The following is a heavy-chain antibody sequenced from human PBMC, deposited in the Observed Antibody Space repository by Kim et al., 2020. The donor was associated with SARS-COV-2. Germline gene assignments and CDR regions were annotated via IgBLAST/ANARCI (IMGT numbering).Heavy chain of an antibody. D-gene: IGHD2-21*01. V-gene: IGHV4-39*01. CDR1: GGSISSSSYY. Sequence: SETLSLTCTVSGGSISSSSYYWGWIRQPPGKGLEWIGSIYYSGSTYYNPSLKSRVTISVDTSKNQFSLKLSSVTAADTAVYYCARQLSHIVVVIAIQWWFDHWGQGTLVTVSS. CDR3: ARQLSHIVVVIAIQWWFDH. J-gene: IGHJ5*02. CDR2: IYYSGST.